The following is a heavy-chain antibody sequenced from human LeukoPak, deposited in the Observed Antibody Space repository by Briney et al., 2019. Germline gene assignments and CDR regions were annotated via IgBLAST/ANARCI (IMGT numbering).Heavy chain of an antibody. CDR3: ARRERRNTDAFDI. CDR1: GYSFTTYW. J-gene: IGHJ3*02. CDR2: IYPADSDT. V-gene: IGHV5-51*01. Sequence: GESLKISCKSSGYSFTTYWIGWVRQMPGKGLEWMGIIYPADSDTRYSPSFQGQVTISADKSISTAYLQWSSLKASDTAIYYCARRERRNTDAFDIWGQGTMVTVSS. D-gene: IGHD1-26*01.